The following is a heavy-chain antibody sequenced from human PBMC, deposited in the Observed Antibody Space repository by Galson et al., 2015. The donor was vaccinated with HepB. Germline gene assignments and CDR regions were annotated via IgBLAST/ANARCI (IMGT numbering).Heavy chain of an antibody. J-gene: IGHJ4*02. V-gene: IGHV4-34*01. CDR3: ARDRYSPNLDAED. CDR2: IYYRGNT. CDR1: GGAASGYY. D-gene: IGHD5-18*01. Sequence: TLSLTCAVSGGAASGYYWAWVRQSPGKGLEWIATIYYRGNTYYNPSLKDRVSISIDTFRSEFYLKVNSVTAADTAIYYCARDRYSPNLDAEDWGQGARVTVSS.